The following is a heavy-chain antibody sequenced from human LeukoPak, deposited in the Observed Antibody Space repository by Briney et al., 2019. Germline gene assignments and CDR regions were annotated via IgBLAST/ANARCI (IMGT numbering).Heavy chain of an antibody. CDR2: INHSGTT. J-gene: IGHJ6*03. V-gene: IGHV4-34*01. CDR3: ARGEGTLAGRRWPYYFYYYMDV. D-gene: IGHD6-19*01. Sequence: PSETLSLTCVVYGGSFSDYYWSWVRQPPEKGLEWIGEINHSGTTKYNPSLKSRLTISIHTSNNQFSLNLNSVTAADTAVYYCARGEGTLAGRRWPYYFYYYMDVWGKGTTVTISS. CDR1: GGSFSDYY.